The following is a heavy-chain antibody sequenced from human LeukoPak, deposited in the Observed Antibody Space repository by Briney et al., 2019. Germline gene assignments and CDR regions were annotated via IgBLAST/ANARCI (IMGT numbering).Heavy chain of an antibody. CDR2: INHSRST. V-gene: IGHV4-34*01. Sequence: SETLSLTCAVYGGSFSGYYWSWIRQSPGKGLEWIGEINHSRSTNCNPSLKSRVTISVDTSKNQFSLKLRSVTAADTAVYYCARGDPSRHCSGGSCYSVELWFDYWGQGTLVTVSS. CDR1: GGSFSGYY. J-gene: IGHJ4*02. CDR3: ARGDPSRHCSGGSCYSVELWFDY. D-gene: IGHD2-15*01.